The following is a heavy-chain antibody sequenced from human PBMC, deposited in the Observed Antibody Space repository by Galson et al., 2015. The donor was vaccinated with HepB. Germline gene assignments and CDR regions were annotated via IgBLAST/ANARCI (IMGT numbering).Heavy chain of an antibody. V-gene: IGHV3-30*02. D-gene: IGHD2-15*01. CDR3: AKDFRDCSGGSCLLPSY. J-gene: IGHJ4*02. CDR2: IRYDGSNK. CDR1: GFTFSSYG. Sequence: SLRLSCAASGFTFSSYGMHWVRQAPGKGLEWVAFIRYDGSNKYYADSVKGRFTISRDNSKNTLYLQMNSLRAEDTAVYYCAKDFRDCSGGSCLLPSYWGQGTLVTVSS.